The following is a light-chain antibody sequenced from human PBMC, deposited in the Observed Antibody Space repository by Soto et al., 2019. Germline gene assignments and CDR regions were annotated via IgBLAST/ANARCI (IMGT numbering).Light chain of an antibody. CDR1: QNINNW. J-gene: IGKJ4*01. CDR3: QQYNSY. V-gene: IGKV1-5*01. Sequence: DMQMTPSPSPPSASLGDRGTTTCRASQNINNWLAWYQQKPGEAPKLLIYDASSLESGVPSRFSGSGSGTEFTLTISTLQPDDFATYYCQQYNSYFGGGTKVDIK. CDR2: DAS.